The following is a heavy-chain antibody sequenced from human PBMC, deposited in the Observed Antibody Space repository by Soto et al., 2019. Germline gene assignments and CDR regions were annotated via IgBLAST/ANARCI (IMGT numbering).Heavy chain of an antibody. Sequence: QVHLVEAGGGVVQPGGSLRLSCEGSGFTFRNYGIHWVRQAPDKGLEWVAVVSYDGNKQYYGDSVKGRCTISRDNSKTSGYLQVNSLRPEDTAVYYCAKERSLGYCDGGDCYYYYGMAVWGQGTTVTVSS. V-gene: IGHV3-30*18. CDR1: GFTFRNYG. D-gene: IGHD2-8*02. CDR3: AKERSLGYCDGGDCYYYYGMAV. J-gene: IGHJ6*01. CDR2: VSYDGNKQ.